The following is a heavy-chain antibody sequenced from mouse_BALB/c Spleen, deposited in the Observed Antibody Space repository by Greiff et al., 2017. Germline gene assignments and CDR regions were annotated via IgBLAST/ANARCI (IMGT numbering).Heavy chain of an antibody. V-gene: IGHV5-17*02. CDR3: ARDYYGSSYFDY. J-gene: IGHJ2*01. D-gene: IGHD1-1*01. Sequence: EVKLVESGGGLVQPGGSQKLSCAASGFTFSSFGMHWVRQAPEKGLEWVAYISSGSSTIYYADTVKGRFTISRDNPKNTLFLQMTSLRSEDTAMYYCARDYYGSSYFDYWGQGTTLTVSS. CDR1: GFTFSSFG. CDR2: ISSGSSTI.